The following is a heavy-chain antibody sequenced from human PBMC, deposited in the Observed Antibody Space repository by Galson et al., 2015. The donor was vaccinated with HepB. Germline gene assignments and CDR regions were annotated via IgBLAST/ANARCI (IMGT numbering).Heavy chain of an antibody. J-gene: IGHJ3*02. V-gene: IGHV1-2*02. D-gene: IGHD2-2*02. CDR3: AAGEKYQLLYSAFDI. CDR1: GYTLTGDY. Sequence: GYTLTGDYMHWVRQAPGQGLEWMGWINPNSGGTNYAQKFQGRVTMTRDTSIDTAYMELSRLRSDDTAVYYCAAGEKYQLLYSAFDIWGQGTMVTVSS. CDR2: INPNSGGT.